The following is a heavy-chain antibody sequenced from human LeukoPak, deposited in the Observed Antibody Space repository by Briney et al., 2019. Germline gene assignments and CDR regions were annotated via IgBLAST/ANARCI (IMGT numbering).Heavy chain of an antibody. CDR3: ARGIGYSGYAKASSWYSGAFDI. D-gene: IGHD5-12*01. CDR2: IIPIFGTA. J-gene: IGHJ3*02. CDR1: GYTFTSYY. V-gene: IGHV1-69*06. Sequence: ASVKVSCKASGYTFTSYYMHWVRQAPGQGLEWMGGIIPIFGTANYAQKFQGRVTITADKSTSTAYMELSSLRSEDTAVYYCARGIGYSGYAKASSWYSGAFDIWGQGTMVTVSS.